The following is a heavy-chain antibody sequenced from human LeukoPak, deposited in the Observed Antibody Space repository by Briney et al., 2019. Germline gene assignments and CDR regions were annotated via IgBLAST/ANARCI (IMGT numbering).Heavy chain of an antibody. CDR1: GGSFSGHY. CDR3: ARLRHYDNYYYYGMDV. Sequence: SETLSLTCAVYGGSFSGHYWTWIRQPPGKGLEWIGESTHSGSTNYNPPLKTRVTISVDTSKNQFSLKLTSVTAADTAVYYCARLRHYDNYYYYGMDVWGQGTTVTVSS. J-gene: IGHJ6*02. V-gene: IGHV4-34*01. CDR2: STHSGST. D-gene: IGHD3-9*01.